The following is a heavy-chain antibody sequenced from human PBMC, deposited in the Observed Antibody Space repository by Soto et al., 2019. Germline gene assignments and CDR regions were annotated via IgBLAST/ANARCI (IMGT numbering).Heavy chain of an antibody. J-gene: IGHJ5*02. CDR1: GGSVSSGSYY. D-gene: IGHD3-10*01. Sequence: SETLSLTCTVSGGSVSSGSYYWSWIRQPPGKGLEWIGYIYYSGSTNYNPSLKSRVTISVDTSKNQFSLKLSSATAADTAVYYCARELFGRSVWFDPWGQGTLVTVSS. CDR2: IYYSGST. V-gene: IGHV4-61*01. CDR3: ARELFGRSVWFDP.